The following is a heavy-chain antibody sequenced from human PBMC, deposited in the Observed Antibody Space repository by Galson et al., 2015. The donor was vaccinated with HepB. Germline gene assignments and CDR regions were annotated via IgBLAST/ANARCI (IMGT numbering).Heavy chain of an antibody. CDR2: FDPEDGET. Sequence: QSGAEVKKPGESLKISCKVSGYTLTELSMHWVRQAPGKGLEWMGGFDPEDGETIYAQKFQGRVTMTEDTSADTAYMELSSLRSEDTAVYYCATLKGYSSSWTPFDYWGQGTLVTVSS. CDR1: GYTLTELS. V-gene: IGHV1-24*01. D-gene: IGHD6-13*01. J-gene: IGHJ4*02. CDR3: ATLKGYSSSWTPFDY.